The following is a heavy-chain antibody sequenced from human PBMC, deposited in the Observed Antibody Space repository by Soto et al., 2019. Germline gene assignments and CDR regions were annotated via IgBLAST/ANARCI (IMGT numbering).Heavy chain of an antibody. Sequence: TSETLSHTCSVSGTYVSNYGGSWIRQPAGKGLEHIGRIYTSGSTSYNPSLKSRVTMSMDTSQTQIYLNLTSVTAADTAVYYCARPVYMEGFWHWGKGTLVPVSS. D-gene: IGHD3-3*01. J-gene: IGHJ4*02. CDR2: IYTSGST. CDR1: GTYVSNYG. V-gene: IGHV4-4*07. CDR3: ARPVYMEGFWH.